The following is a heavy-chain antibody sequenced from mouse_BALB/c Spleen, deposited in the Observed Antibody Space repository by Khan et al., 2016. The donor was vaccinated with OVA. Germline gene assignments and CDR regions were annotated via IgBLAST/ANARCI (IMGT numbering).Heavy chain of an antibody. V-gene: IGHV1-4*01. CDR3: AREGAYYRSDGWFSY. Sequence: QVQLQQPGAELARPGASVKMSCKASGYTFTTYTMHWVKQRPGQGLEWIGYINPSNGYTNYNQKFKDKSTLTADKSSSTAYMQLSSLTSDYSAVYYCAREGAYYRSDGWFSYWGQGTLVTDAA. CDR1: GYTFTTYT. CDR2: INPSNGYT. J-gene: IGHJ3*01. D-gene: IGHD2-14*01.